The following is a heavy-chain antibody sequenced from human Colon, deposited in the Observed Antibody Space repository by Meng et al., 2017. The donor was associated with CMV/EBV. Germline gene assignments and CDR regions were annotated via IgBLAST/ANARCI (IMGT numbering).Heavy chain of an antibody. CDR3: ATGSVAADGKGY. Sequence: CKASRSTFSRYNINWVRQAPGQWLEWMGYINPKTGDPTYVQGFRGRFVFSLDTSVSTAYLQISSLEAEDTAVYYCATGSVAADGKGYWGQGTLVTVSS. CDR2: INPKTGDP. D-gene: IGHD6-13*01. J-gene: IGHJ4*02. CDR1: RSTFSRYN. V-gene: IGHV7-4-1*02.